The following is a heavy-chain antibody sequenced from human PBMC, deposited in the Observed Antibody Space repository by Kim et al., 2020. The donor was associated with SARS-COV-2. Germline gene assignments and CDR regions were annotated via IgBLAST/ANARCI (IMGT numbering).Heavy chain of an antibody. J-gene: IGHJ2*01. Sequence: ASVKVSCTASGYSFTGYYMNWVRQAPGQGLEWMGRINPNTGGTSYAQKFQGRVTMTSDTSISTAYMELSSLTSDDTAVYYCVRHTSKYWYFDLWGRGTLVTVSS. CDR3: VRHTSKYWYFDL. CDR2: INPNTGGT. V-gene: IGHV1-2*06. CDR1: GYSFTGYY.